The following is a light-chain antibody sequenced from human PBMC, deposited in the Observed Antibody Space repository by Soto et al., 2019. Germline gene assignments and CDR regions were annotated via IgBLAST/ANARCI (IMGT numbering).Light chain of an antibody. CDR2: GAS. CDR1: QTIRSD. CDR3: QQYNNWPPIT. J-gene: IGKJ5*01. V-gene: IGKV3-15*01. Sequence: EIVMTQSPATLSVSLGERATLSCRASQTIRSDLAWYQQKPGQAPRLLIYGASTRATGIPVRFSGRGSGTEFPLTISSLQSEDFAVYYCQQYNNWPPITVGQGTRLEIK.